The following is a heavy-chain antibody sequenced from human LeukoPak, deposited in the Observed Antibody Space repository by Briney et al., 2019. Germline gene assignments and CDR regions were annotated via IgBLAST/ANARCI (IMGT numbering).Heavy chain of an antibody. CDR3: ARGGRYCSSSSCHLGDY. Sequence: GGSLRLSCAASGFTFSSYWMHWVRQAPGTGLVWVSRINSDGSSTSYADSVKGRFTISRDNSKNTLYLQMNSLRAEDTAVYYCARGGRYCSSSSCHLGDYWGQGTLVTVSS. D-gene: IGHD2-2*01. J-gene: IGHJ4*02. V-gene: IGHV3-74*01. CDR2: INSDGSST. CDR1: GFTFSSYW.